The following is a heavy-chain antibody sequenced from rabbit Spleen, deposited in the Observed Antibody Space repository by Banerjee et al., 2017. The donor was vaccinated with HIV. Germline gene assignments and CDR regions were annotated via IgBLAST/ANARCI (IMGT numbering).Heavy chain of an antibody. V-gene: IGHV1S40*01. D-gene: IGHD7-1*01. J-gene: IGHJ6*01. CDR2: INGGSSGST. Sequence: QSLEESGGGLVKPGGTLTLTCTVSGFSFSSNYYMCWVRQAPGKGLEWIGCINGGSSGSTYYATWAKGRFTISKTSSSTVTLQMTSLTVADTATYFCARDTGTSFSSYGMDLWGPGTLVTVS. CDR3: ARDTGTSFSSYGMDL. CDR1: GFSFSSNYY.